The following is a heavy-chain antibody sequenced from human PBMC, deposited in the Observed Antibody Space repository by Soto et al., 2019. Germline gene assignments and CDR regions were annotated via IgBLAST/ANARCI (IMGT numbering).Heavy chain of an antibody. CDR2: MNPDSGNT. V-gene: IGHV1-8*01. CDR3: ARSVGGSNVNFGY. CDR1: GYTFTSYD. Sequence: QVQLVQSGAEVRTPGASVKVSCKASGYTFTSYDINWVRQATGQGPEWMGWMNPDSGNTGYVQKFQGRVTMNRNTAISTACIELSSLRSEDKAVYYCARSVGGSNVNFGYWGQGTLVTVSS. D-gene: IGHD3-10*01. J-gene: IGHJ4*02.